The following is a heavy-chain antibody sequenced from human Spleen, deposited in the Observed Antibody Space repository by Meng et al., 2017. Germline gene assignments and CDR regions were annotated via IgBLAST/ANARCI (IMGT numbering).Heavy chain of an antibody. CDR1: GLTFANYS. V-gene: IGHV3-23*01. CDR3: ARDSVVRGANYGMDV. J-gene: IGHJ6*02. CDR2: LSSNGDST. D-gene: IGHD3-10*01. Sequence: GESLNISCAASGLTFANYSMNWVRQAPGRGLEWVSTLSSNGDSTYYADSVKGRFTISSNNSKNTLYLQMNSLRAEDTAVYYCARDSVVRGANYGMDVWGQGTMVTVSS.